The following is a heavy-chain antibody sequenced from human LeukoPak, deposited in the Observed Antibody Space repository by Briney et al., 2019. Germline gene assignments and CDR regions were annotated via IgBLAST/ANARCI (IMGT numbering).Heavy chain of an antibody. V-gene: IGHV1-18*01. J-gene: IGHJ4*02. D-gene: IGHD3-22*01. CDR2: ISAYNGNT. Sequence: ASVKVSCKASGYTFTSSGISWVRQAPGQGLEWMAWISAYNGNTNYAQKLQGRVTMTTDTSTSTAYMELRSLRSDDTAVYYCARSDSSGYYSYYFDYWGQGTLVTVPS. CDR3: ARSDSSGYYSYYFDY. CDR1: GYTFTSSG.